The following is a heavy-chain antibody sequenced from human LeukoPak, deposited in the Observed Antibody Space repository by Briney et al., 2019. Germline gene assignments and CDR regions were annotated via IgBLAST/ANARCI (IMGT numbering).Heavy chain of an antibody. Sequence: PGGSLRLSCAASGFTFSSDGMHWVRQAPGKGLEWVAVISYDGSNKYYADSVKGRFTISRDNSKNTLYLQMNSLRAEDTAVYYCAKFYYDSSGYHWALPDYWGQGTLVTVSS. V-gene: IGHV3-30*18. CDR3: AKFYYDSSGYHWALPDY. D-gene: IGHD3-22*01. CDR1: GFTFSSDG. J-gene: IGHJ4*02. CDR2: ISYDGSNK.